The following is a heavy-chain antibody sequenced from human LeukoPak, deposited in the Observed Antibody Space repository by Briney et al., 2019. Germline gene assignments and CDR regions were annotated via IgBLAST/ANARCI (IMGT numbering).Heavy chain of an antibody. CDR1: GFTFSNYW. V-gene: IGHV3-7*01. Sequence: GGSLRLSCAASGFTFSNYWINWVRQAPGKGLEWVANIKQDGSETYCVDSVKGRFTISRDNAKNSVYLQMNSLRDEDTAVYYCARDRGTLYLSSFDYWGQGTLVTVSS. J-gene: IGHJ4*02. D-gene: IGHD2-8*01. CDR2: IKQDGSET. CDR3: ARDRGTLYLSSFDY.